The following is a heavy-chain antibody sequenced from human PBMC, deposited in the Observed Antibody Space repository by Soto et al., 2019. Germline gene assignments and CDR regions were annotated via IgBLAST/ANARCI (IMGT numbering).Heavy chain of an antibody. CDR2: IDPSDSYT. J-gene: IGHJ6*01. CDR3: ASRRTTSTVNNDYYYCYGMDV. CDR1: GYSFTSYC. Sequence: GESLKISCKGSGYSFTSYCISWVRQMPVKGLEWMGRIDPSDSYTNYSPSFQGHVTISADKSISTAYLQLSSLKASDTAMYYCASRRTTSTVNNDYYYCYGMDVWAQGTTVTFSS. D-gene: IGHD4-4*01. V-gene: IGHV5-10-1*01.